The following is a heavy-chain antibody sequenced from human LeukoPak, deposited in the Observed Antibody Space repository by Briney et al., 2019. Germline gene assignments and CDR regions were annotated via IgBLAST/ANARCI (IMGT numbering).Heavy chain of an antibody. V-gene: IGHV4-34*01. CDR3: ARIGGRPNVWGSYRRSRGDWFDP. CDR1: GGSFSGYY. Sequence: SETLSLTCAVYGGSFSGYYWSWIRQPPGKGLEWIGEINHSGSTNYNPSLKSRVTISVDTSKNQFSLKLSSVTAADTAVYYCARIGGRPNVWGSYRRSRGDWFDPWGQGTLVTVSS. D-gene: IGHD3-16*02. J-gene: IGHJ5*02. CDR2: INHSGST.